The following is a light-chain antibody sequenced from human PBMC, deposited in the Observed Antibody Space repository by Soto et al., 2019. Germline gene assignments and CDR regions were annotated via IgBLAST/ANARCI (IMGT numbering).Light chain of an antibody. CDR2: GAS. CDR3: QQYNNWPPYT. CDR1: QSVSSN. J-gene: IGKJ2*01. V-gene: IGKV3-15*01. Sequence: EIVMTQSPATLSVSPGERATLSCRASQSVSSNLAWYQQKPGQAPRLLIYGASTRATGIPARFSGSGSGTEFTPTIISLQYEDFAVYYCQQYNNWPPYTFGQGTKLEIK.